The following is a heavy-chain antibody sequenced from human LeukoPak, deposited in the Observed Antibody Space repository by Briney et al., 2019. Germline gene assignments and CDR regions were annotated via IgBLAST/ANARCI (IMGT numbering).Heavy chain of an antibody. D-gene: IGHD6-13*01. Sequence: PSETLSLTCTVSGGSISTSSYYWGWIRQPPGKGLEWIGSIYYSGSTYYNPSLKSRVSILVETSNNQFSLRLASVTAADSAVYYCARGPGTAALGSRKYYFYGMDVWGPGTTVTVSS. CDR1: GGSISTSSYY. V-gene: IGHV4-39*07. CDR3: ARGPGTAALGSRKYYFYGMDV. J-gene: IGHJ6*02. CDR2: IYYSGST.